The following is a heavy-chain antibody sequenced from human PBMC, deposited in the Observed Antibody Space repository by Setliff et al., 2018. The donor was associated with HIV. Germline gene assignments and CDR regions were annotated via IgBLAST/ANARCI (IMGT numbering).Heavy chain of an antibody. CDR2: MNPNSGVS. D-gene: IGHD3-10*01. J-gene: IGHJ6*02. Sequence: GASVKVSCKPPGHTFTNYDIHWMRRAPGQGLEWMGWMNPNSGVSGYALKFHDRVTMTGDTSITTLYMELSSLTSEDTAVYYCARGKGVGGVIITGGLDVWGQGTTVTV. CDR1: GHTFTNYD. CDR3: ARGKGVGGVIITGGLDV. V-gene: IGHV1-8*01.